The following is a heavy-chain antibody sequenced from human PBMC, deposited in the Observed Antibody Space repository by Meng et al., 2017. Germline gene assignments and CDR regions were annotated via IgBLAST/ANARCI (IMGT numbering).Heavy chain of an antibody. CDR1: GYTFIDAY. Sequence: QVQLVQFGAEGKKPGASVKLSCRASGYTFIDAYVHWVRQAPGQGLEWMGRIIPSSGDANSAQKFLGRVTLTWDTSISTAYMELSSLRSDDTAIYYCARDGGNYDFDYWGQAPWSPSPQ. D-gene: IGHD1-7*01. V-gene: IGHV1-2*06. CDR2: IIPSSGDA. CDR3: ARDGGNYDFDY. J-gene: IGHJ4*01.